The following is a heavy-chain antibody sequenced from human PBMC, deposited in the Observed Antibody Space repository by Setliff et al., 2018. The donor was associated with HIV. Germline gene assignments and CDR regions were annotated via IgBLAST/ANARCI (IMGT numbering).Heavy chain of an antibody. CDR3: ARDWRHGYDLNFDY. Sequence: GGSLRLSCAASGFTFSSYWMNWVRQAPGKGLEWVANIKQDGSEKYYVDSVKGRFTISRDNAKNSLYLQMNSLRAEDTAMYYCARDWRHGYDLNFDYWGQGTLVTVSS. CDR2: IKQDGSEK. D-gene: IGHD5-12*01. CDR1: GFTFSSYW. J-gene: IGHJ4*02. V-gene: IGHV3-7*01.